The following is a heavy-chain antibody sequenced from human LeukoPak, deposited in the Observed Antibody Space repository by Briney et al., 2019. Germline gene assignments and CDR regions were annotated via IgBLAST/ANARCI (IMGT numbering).Heavy chain of an antibody. CDR3: ARASKYDY. J-gene: IGHJ4*02. CDR2: INPNSGST. Sequence: ASVKVSCKASGYTFTGYYMHWVRQAPGQGLEWMGWINPNSGSTSYAQKFQGRVTMTRDTSTSTVYMALSSLRSEDTAVYYCARASKYDYWGQGTLVTVSS. CDR1: GYTFTGYY. V-gene: IGHV1-46*01.